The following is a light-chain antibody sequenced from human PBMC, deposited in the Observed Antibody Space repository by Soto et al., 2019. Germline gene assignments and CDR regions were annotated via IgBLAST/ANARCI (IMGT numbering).Light chain of an antibody. J-gene: IGKJ1*01. CDR2: DAS. CDR1: QSVSGW. V-gene: IGKV1-5*01. CDR3: QQYNSYSVT. Sequence: DIPITQSPSTLSASVGDTVTVTCRASQSVSGWLAWYQQKPGEAPKLLIYDASALPSGVPSRFSGSGSGTEFTLVISSLQPDDFATYYCQQYNSYSVTFGQGTKVDIK.